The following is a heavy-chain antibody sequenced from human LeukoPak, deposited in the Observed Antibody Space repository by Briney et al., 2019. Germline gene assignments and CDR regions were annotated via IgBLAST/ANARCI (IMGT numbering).Heavy chain of an antibody. Sequence: SVKVSCKASGGTFSSYAISWVRQAPGQGLEWMGGIIPIFGTANYAQKFQGRVTITADESTSTAYMELSSLRSEDTAVYYCARSNDCSSISCRNNWFDPWGQGTLVTVSS. D-gene: IGHD2-2*01. V-gene: IGHV1-69*13. CDR2: IIPIFGTA. CDR3: ARSNDCSSISCRNNWFDP. CDR1: GGTFSSYA. J-gene: IGHJ5*02.